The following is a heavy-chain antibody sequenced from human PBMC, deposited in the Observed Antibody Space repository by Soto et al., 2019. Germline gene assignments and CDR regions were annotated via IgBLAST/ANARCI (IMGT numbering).Heavy chain of an antibody. J-gene: IGHJ6*02. Sequence: EVQLVESGGGLVKPGGSLRLSCAASGFTFSSYSMNWVRQAPGKGLEWVASISSSSSYIYYADSVKGRFTISRDNAKNSLNLHMNRQRAEDTAVYYCARDDYSSTPYYYYYYGMDVWGQGTTVTVSS. CDR1: GFTFSSYS. CDR2: ISSSSSYI. V-gene: IGHV3-21*03. D-gene: IGHD6-13*01. CDR3: ARDDYSSTPYYYYYYGMDV.